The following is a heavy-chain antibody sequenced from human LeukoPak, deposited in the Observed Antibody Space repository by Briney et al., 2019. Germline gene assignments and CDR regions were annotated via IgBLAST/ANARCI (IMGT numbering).Heavy chain of an antibody. D-gene: IGHD3-10*01. CDR2: INHSGST. J-gene: IGHJ4*02. Sequence: PSETLSLTCAVYGGSFSGYYWSWIRQPPGKGLEWIGEINHSGSTNYNPSLKSRVTISVDTSKHQFSLKLSSVTAADTAVYYCARGPRLLWFGELSPEYYFDYWGQGTLVTVSS. V-gene: IGHV4-34*01. CDR3: ARGPRLLWFGELSPEYYFDY. CDR1: GGSFSGYY.